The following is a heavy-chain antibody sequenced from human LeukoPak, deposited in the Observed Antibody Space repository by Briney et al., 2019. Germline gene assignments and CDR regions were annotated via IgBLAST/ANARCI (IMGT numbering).Heavy chain of an antibody. D-gene: IGHD2-8*01. CDR2: IIPILGIA. CDR1: GGTFSSYA. CDR3: ATVAKNMYAPALWFQH. Sequence: SVKVSCKASGGTFSSYAISWVRQAPGQGLEWMGRIIPILGIANYAQKFQGRVTITADKSTSTAYMELSSLRSEDTAVYYCATVAKNMYAPALWFQHWGQGTLVTVSS. J-gene: IGHJ1*01. V-gene: IGHV1-69*04.